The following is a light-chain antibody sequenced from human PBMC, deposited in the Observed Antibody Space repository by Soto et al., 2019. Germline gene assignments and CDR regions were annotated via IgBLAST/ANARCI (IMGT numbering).Light chain of an antibody. CDR3: QKYNTWPHT. V-gene: IGKV3-15*01. CDR1: QTVSIN. Sequence: EIEMTQSPATLSVSPGERATLSCRASQTVSINLAWYQQKPGHAPRLLIFDASTRATGIPARFSGSGSGTEFTLTISSLQSEDFAVYYCQKYNTWPHTFGQGTKLEI. CDR2: DAS. J-gene: IGKJ2*01.